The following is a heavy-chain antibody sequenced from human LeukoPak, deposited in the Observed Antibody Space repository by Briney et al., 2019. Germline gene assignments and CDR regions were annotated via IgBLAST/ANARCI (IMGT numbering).Heavy chain of an antibody. CDR2: IDYDGRST. CDR1: VFTFSRFW. Sequence: GGSLRLPCVASVFTFSRFWMHWARQAPGKGRVWVSRIDYDGRSTIYADSVKGRYTIPRHNAKSTLYQQMNRLRAEDTAMYYCATIAAADKDYWGQGTLVTVSS. D-gene: IGHD6-13*01. V-gene: IGHV3-74*01. CDR3: ATIAAADKDY. J-gene: IGHJ4*01.